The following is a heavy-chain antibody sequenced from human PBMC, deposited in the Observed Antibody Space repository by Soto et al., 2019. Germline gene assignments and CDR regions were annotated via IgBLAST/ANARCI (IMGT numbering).Heavy chain of an antibody. J-gene: IGHJ1*01. CDR2: VISASGSV. V-gene: IGHV1-69*06. Sequence: QVQVVQSGAEVKKPGSSVKISCKASGRIFSSFPTSWVRQVPGQGLEWMGGVISASGSVIYAPKFQGRVTMTAVNSAGIGYMELTSLTSEDTAIYYCARVGSRDAYNYVLDQWGPGTMVTVSS. D-gene: IGHD5-18*01. CDR1: GRIFSSFP. CDR3: ARVGSRDAYNYVLDQ.